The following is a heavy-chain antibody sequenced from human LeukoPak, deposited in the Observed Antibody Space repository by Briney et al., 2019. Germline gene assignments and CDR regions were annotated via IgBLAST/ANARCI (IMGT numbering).Heavy chain of an antibody. Sequence: GGSLRLSCAASGFTFATSAMSWGRQAPGKGLEWVSAVSDSGGNKYYADSVKGRFTISRDNSKKTLYLQMNSLRAEDTAVYYCASITMIVDDAFDIWGQGTMVTVSS. J-gene: IGHJ3*02. V-gene: IGHV3-23*01. D-gene: IGHD3-22*01. CDR2: VSDSGGNK. CDR3: ASITMIVDDAFDI. CDR1: GFTFATSA.